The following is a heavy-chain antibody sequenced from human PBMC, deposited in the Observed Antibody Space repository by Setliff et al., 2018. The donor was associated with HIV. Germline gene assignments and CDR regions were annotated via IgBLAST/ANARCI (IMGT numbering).Heavy chain of an antibody. CDR1: GHTFTNVD. D-gene: IGHD3-10*01. CDR2: MNPNTGVS. CDR3: ARGEGVGGVVITGGLDV. J-gene: IGHJ6*04. V-gene: IGHV1-8*01. Sequence: VSCKASGHTFTNVDIHWLRRATGQGLEWMGWMNPNTGVSGYALKFQARVTMTRDTSISTAYMELSSLTSEDTAVYYCARGEGVGGVVITGGLDVWGKGTTVTVSS.